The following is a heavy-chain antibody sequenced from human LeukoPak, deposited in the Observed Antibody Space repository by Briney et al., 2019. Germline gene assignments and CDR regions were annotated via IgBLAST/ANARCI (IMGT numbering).Heavy chain of an antibody. CDR3: ARGNAYNWRFDF. CDR2: THYSGST. Sequence: PSETLSLTCSVSGGSISSYYWTWIPQTPGKGLQWIGYTHYSGSTNYNPSLKSRVSISVDTSKNQFSLKLSSVTAADTALYYCARGNAYNWRFDFWGQGTLVTVSS. CDR1: GGSISSYY. V-gene: IGHV4-59*01. D-gene: IGHD1-1*01. J-gene: IGHJ4*02.